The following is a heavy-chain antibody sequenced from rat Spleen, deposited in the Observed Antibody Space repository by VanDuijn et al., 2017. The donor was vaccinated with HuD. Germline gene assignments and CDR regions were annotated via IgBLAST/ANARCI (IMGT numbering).Heavy chain of an antibody. CDR3: SNYGGDY. CDR1: GFTFSNYG. J-gene: IGHJ2*01. D-gene: IGHD1-11*01. V-gene: IGHV5-22*01. Sequence: EVQLVESGGGLVQPGRSMKLSCAASGFTFSNYGMAWVRQAPKKGLEWVAYISFDGGSTYYRDSVKGRFTISRDNAKSTLYLQMNSLRSEDTATYYCSNYGGDYWGQGVMVTVSS. CDR2: ISFDGGST.